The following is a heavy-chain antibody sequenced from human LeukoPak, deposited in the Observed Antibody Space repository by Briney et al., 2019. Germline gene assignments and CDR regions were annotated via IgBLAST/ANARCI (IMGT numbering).Heavy chain of an antibody. D-gene: IGHD3-22*01. CDR2: ISRSGGTT. Sequence: GGSLRLSCAASGFTFSSYDMTWVRQTPGKGLEWVALISRSGGTTYYADSVKGRFTISRDNSKNTLYLQMNSLRAEDTAVYYCAKDRVTMIVVSYFDYWGQGTLVTVSS. CDR3: AKDRVTMIVVSYFDY. CDR1: GFTFSSYD. V-gene: IGHV3-23*01. J-gene: IGHJ4*02.